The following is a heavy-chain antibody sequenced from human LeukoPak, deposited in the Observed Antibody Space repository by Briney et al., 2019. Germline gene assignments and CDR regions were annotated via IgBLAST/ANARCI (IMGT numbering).Heavy chain of an antibody. D-gene: IGHD3-3*01. CDR2: IWYDGSNK. CDR3: AKDFTIFGVVTSSDY. Sequence: GGSLRLSCAASGFTFSSYGMHWVRQAPGKGLEWVAVIWYDGSNKYYADSVKGRFTISRDNAKNSLYLQMNSLRAEDTAVYYCAKDFTIFGVVTSSDYWGQGTLVTVSS. V-gene: IGHV3-33*03. J-gene: IGHJ4*02. CDR1: GFTFSSYG.